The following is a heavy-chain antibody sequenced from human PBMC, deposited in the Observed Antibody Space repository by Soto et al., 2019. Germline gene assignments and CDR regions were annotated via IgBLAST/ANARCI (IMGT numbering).Heavy chain of an antibody. D-gene: IGHD3-10*01. CDR1: GFTFSSYA. CDR2: INAGGGST. J-gene: IGHJ4*02. CDR3: AKAGRNYFDY. Sequence: EAQLLESGGGLVQPGRSLRLSCAASGFTFSSYAMSWVRQPPGKGLEWVSSINAGGGSTYYPDSVKGRFTISRDNSKSTLYRQMNSLTAEDTAIYYCAKAGRNYFDYWGQGTLVTVSS. V-gene: IGHV3-23*01.